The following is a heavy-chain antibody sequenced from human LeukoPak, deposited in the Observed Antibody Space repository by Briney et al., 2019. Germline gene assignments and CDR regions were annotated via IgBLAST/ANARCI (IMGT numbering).Heavy chain of an antibody. J-gene: IGHJ4*02. D-gene: IGHD2-2*02. CDR3: ARSRGYCSSTSCYTLSVDY. Sequence: GGSLRLSCAASGFTFSSYGLHWVRQTAGKGLEWVAVISYDGSNAYYADSVKGRFTISRDNSQNTLYLQMNSLRAEDTAVYYCARSRGYCSSTSCYTLSVDYWGQGTLVTVSS. V-gene: IGHV3-30*03. CDR2: ISYDGSNA. CDR1: GFTFSSYG.